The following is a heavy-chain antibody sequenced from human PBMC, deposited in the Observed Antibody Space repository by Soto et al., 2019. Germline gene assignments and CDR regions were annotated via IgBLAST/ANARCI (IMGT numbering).Heavy chain of an antibody. J-gene: IGHJ6*02. D-gene: IGHD6-19*01. CDR2: ISYDGSNK. CDR1: GFTFNSYG. CDR3: AASLYSSGWPLSYYYGMDV. V-gene: IGHV3-30*03. Sequence: GGPLRLSCPASGFTFNSYGMHWVRQAPANGLDWVAVISYDGSNKYYADSVKGRFTISRDNSKNTLYLQMNSLRAEDTAVYYCAASLYSSGWPLSYYYGMDVWGQGTTVTVSS.